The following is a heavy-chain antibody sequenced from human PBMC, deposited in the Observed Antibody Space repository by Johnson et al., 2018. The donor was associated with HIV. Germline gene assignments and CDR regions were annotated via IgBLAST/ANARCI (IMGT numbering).Heavy chain of an antibody. CDR2: IRYDGSNK. Sequence: QVQLVESGGGVVQPGGSLRLSCAASGFTFSSYGMHWVRQAPGKGLEWVAFIRYDGSNKYYADSVMGRFTISRDNAMKSLYLQINSLRAEDTAVYYCARNRPVSYGYRGAFDFWGQGTMVTVSS. CDR3: ARNRPVSYGYRGAFDF. CDR1: GFTFSSYG. D-gene: IGHD5-18*01. V-gene: IGHV3-30*02. J-gene: IGHJ3*01.